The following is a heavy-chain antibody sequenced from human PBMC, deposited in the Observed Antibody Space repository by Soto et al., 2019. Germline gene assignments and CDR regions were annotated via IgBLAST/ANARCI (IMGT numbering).Heavy chain of an antibody. CDR3: ASDIVVVPAATRRYYGMDV. J-gene: IGHJ6*02. V-gene: IGHV5-10-1*01. Sequence: VECLRISCKGSGYRFGSYWISWARQMPGTGLAWMGRIDPSDSYTNYSPSFQGHLPTSADKSIRTAYLQWSSLKASDTAMYYCASDIVVVPAATRRYYGMDVWGQGTTVTVSS. D-gene: IGHD2-2*01. CDR2: IDPSDSYT. CDR1: GYRFGSYW.